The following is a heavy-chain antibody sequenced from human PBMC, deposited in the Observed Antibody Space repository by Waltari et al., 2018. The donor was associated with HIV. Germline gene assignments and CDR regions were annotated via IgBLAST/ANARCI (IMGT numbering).Heavy chain of an antibody. CDR1: GGPISRGSYY. CDR3: ARGIVGAKEKNNGMDV. J-gene: IGHJ6*02. V-gene: IGHV4-61*02. CDR2: IYTSGST. Sequence: QVQLQESGPRLVKPSQTLSLTCTVPGGPISRGSYYWSWIRQPAGKGLEWIGRIYTSGSTNYNPSLKSRVTISVDTSRNEFSLRLSSVTAADTGVYYCARGIVGAKEKNNGMDVWGQGTTVTVSS. D-gene: IGHD1-26*01.